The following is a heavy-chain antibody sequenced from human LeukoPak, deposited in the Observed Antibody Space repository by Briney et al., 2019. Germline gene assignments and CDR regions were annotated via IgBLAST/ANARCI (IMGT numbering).Heavy chain of an antibody. CDR3: ASGTLYDSSGYYGDY. CDR2: IYSGGST. J-gene: IGHJ4*02. Sequence: GGSLRLSCAASGFTVSSNYMSWVRQAPGKGLEWVSVIYSGGSTYYADSVKGRFTISRDNSKNTLYLQMNSLRAEDTAVYYCASGTLYDSSGYYGDYWGQGTLVTVSS. CDR1: GFTVSSNY. D-gene: IGHD3-22*01. V-gene: IGHV3-53*01.